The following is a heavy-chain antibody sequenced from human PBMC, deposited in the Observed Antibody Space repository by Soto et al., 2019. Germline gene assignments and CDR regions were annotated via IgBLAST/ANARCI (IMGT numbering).Heavy chain of an antibody. J-gene: IGHJ6*02. V-gene: IGHV1-18*01. Sequence: ASVKVSCKASGYPFTSYGISWVRQAPGQGLEWMGWISAYNGNTNYAQKLQGRVTMTTDTSTSTAYMELRSLRSDDTAVYYCAREGSYSSSWYVDYYYGMDVWGQGTTVTVSS. CDR1: GYPFTSYG. CDR2: ISAYNGNT. D-gene: IGHD6-13*01. CDR3: AREGSYSSSWYVDYYYGMDV.